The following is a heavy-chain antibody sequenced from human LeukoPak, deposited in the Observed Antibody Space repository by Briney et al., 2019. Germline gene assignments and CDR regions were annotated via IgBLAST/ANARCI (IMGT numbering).Heavy chain of an antibody. D-gene: IGHD3-22*01. CDR1: GFTFSDYY. CDR2: IRYDGSNK. V-gene: IGHV3-30*02. Sequence: PGGSLRLSCAASGFTFSDYYMSWIRQAPGKGLEWVAFIRYDGSNKYYADSVKGRFTISRDNSKNTLYLQMNSLRAEDTAVYYCAKEATYYYDSSGHEFDYWGQGTLVTVSS. CDR3: AKEATYYYDSSGHEFDY. J-gene: IGHJ4*02.